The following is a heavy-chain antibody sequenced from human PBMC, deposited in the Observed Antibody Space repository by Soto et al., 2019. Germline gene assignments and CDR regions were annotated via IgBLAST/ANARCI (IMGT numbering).Heavy chain of an antibody. CDR3: ARRGTPRSLEYNYDFPPGDY. CDR2: IYPGDSDT. V-gene: IGHV5-51*01. CDR1: GYSFTSYW. Sequence: PGESLKISCKGSGYSFTSYWIGWVRQMPGKGLEWMGIIYPGDSDTRYSPSVQGQVTISADKSISTAYLQWSSLKASDTAMYYCARRGTPRSLEYNYDFPPGDYWGQGTLVTVSS. J-gene: IGHJ4*02. D-gene: IGHD3-3*01.